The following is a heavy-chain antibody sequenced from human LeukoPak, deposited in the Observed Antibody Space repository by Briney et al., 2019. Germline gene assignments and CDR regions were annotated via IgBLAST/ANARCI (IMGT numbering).Heavy chain of an antibody. CDR3: VRDFLGEGSSWRFWFDP. CDR1: GGSISSYY. D-gene: IGHD6-13*01. Sequence: NPSETLSLTCTVSGGSISSYYWSWIRQPPGKGLEWIGYIYDSGSTNYNPSLKSRVTISRDTSKNQFSLKPNSVTAADTAVYYCVRDFLGEGSSWRFWFDPWGQGTLVTVSS. CDR2: IYDSGST. J-gene: IGHJ5*02. V-gene: IGHV4-59*01.